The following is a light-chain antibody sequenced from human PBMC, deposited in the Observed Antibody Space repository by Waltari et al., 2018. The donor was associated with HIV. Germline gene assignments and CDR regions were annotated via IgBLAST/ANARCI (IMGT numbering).Light chain of an antibody. J-gene: IGLJ3*02. CDR3: QVWDTSVV. Sequence: SYELRQALSLSVALGQTAKLTCGGRHIGSKRVNWYQQRPGLAPVLVILGDSHRPSGIPERFSGSTSGNTATLTISGAQGADEGDYYCQVWDTSVVFGGGTKLTV. CDR2: GDS. CDR1: HIGSKR. V-gene: IGLV3-9*01.